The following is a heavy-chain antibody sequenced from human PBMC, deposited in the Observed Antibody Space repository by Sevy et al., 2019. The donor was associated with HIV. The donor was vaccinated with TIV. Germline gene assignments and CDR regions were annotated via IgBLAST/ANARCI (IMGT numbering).Heavy chain of an antibody. CDR2: ISNTGDRS. CDR3: MRRTHPFTNYFCDY. J-gene: IGHJ4*02. CDR1: GFTFSNYG. Sequence: GGSLRLSCSTSGFTFSNYGMHWVRQAPGKGLEYMSAISNTGDRSFYADSVKGRFTISRDNSKNTLYLQMSSLRPDDTAYYCCMRRTHPFTNYFCDYWGQGTLVTVSS. V-gene: IGHV3-64D*06. D-gene: IGHD7-27*01.